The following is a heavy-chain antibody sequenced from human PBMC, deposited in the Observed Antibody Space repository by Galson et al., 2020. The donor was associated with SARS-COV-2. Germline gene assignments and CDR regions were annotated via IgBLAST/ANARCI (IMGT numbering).Heavy chain of an antibody. J-gene: IGHJ3*01. D-gene: IGHD1-1*01. CDR2: VTGSGGRT. CDR1: GFTFNTYM. CDR3: ARSRRNSALDAFDF. V-gene: IGHV3-23*01. Sequence: GESLKISCAASGFTFNTYMMSWVRQAPGKGLEWVSTVTGSGGRTFYADSVKGRFTISRDNSKNTLYLEMDSLSVDDTAIYYCARSRRNSALDAFDFWGQGTLVTVSS.